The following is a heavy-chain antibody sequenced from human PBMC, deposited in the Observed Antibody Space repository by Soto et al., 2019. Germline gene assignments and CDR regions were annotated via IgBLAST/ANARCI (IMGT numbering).Heavy chain of an antibody. J-gene: IGHJ5*02. CDR3: ASSAEDDYVWGSYDL. Sequence: LSLTCAVSGYSISSSNWWGWIRQPPGKGLEWIGYIYYSGATYYNPSLKSRVTISVDRSKNQFSLKLSSVTAADTAVYYCASSAEDDYVWGSYDLWGQGTLVTVSS. D-gene: IGHD3-16*01. CDR2: IYYSGAT. V-gene: IGHV4-28*01. CDR1: GYSISSSNW.